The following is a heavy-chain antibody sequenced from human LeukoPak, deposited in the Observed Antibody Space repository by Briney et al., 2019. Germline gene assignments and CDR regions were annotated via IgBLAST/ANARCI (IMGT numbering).Heavy chain of an antibody. CDR2: IYYSGST. V-gene: IGHV4-59*01. Sequence: SETLSLTCTVSGGSISSYYWSWIRQPPGKGLEWIGYIYYSGSTNYNPSLKSRVTISVDTSKNQFSLKLSSMTAADTAVYYCARIQYSSGWYWFDPWGQGTLVTVSS. CDR1: GGSISSYY. CDR3: ARIQYSSGWYWFDP. D-gene: IGHD6-19*01. J-gene: IGHJ5*02.